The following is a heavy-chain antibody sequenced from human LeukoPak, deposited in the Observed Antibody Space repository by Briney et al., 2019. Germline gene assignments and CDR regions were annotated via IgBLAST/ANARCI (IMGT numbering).Heavy chain of an antibody. Sequence: LPGGSLLLSCVGSGFPFSNNPLSWVRPAPGKGLEWVSAISGSGGNTYYADSARGRFTISRDNSKNTLFLQMNTLRADDTAVYYCATTKQARRYFDYWGQGTLVTVSS. V-gene: IGHV3-23*01. CDR3: ATTKQARRYFDY. D-gene: IGHD1-1*01. CDR2: ISGSGGNT. J-gene: IGHJ4*02. CDR1: GFPFSNNP.